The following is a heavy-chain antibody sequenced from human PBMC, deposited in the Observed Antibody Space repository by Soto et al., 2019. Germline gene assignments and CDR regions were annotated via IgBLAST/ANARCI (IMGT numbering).Heavy chain of an antibody. J-gene: IGHJ4*02. V-gene: IGHV1-3*01. CDR3: ARWPPEYDFWSGYYSPGFDY. CDR2: ISAGNGNT. CDR1: GYTFTSYA. Sequence: ASVKVSCKASGYTFTSYAMHWVRQAPGQRLEWMGWISAGNGNTKYSQKFQGRVTITRDTSASTAYMELSSLRSEDTAVYYCARWPPEYDFWSGYYSPGFDYWGQGTLVTVSS. D-gene: IGHD3-3*01.